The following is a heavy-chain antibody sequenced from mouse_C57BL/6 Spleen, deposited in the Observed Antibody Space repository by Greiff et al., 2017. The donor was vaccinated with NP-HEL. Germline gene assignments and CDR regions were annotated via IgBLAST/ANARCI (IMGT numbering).Heavy chain of an antibody. CDR1: GYTFTSYW. J-gene: IGHJ3*01. D-gene: IGHD2-1*01. CDR2: IDPSDSYT. Sequence: VQLQQSGAELVKPGASVKLSCKASGYTFTSYWMQWVKQRPGQGLEWIGEIDPSDSYTNYNQKFKGKATLTVDTSSSTAYMQLSSLTSEDSAVYYCARHGNYEDWFAYWGQGTLVTVSA. V-gene: IGHV1-50*01. CDR3: ARHGNYEDWFAY.